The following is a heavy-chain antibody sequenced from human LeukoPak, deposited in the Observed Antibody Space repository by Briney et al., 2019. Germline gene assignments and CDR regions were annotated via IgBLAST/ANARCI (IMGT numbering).Heavy chain of an antibody. CDR3: AGAGSETQWRAFDF. CDR2: IGTAGDT. D-gene: IGHD6-19*01. Sequence: GGSLRLSCAASGFTFSRYDMHWVRQATGKGLEWVSGIGTAGDTYYAGSVKGRFTISRENAKNSLYLQMNSLTAGDTAVYYCAGAGSETQWRAFDFWGQGALVTVFS. V-gene: IGHV3-13*01. CDR1: GFTFSRYD. J-gene: IGHJ4*02.